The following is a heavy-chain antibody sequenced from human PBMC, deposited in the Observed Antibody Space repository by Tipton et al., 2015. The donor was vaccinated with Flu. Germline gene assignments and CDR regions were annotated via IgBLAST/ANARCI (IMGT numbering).Heavy chain of an antibody. J-gene: IGHJ4*02. D-gene: IGHD6-13*01. Sequence: SLRLSCAASGFTFSSFAMSWVRQAPGKGLEWVSGFVGSGGITYYADSVKGRFTISRDNSRNTLYLQMNSLRAEDTAVYYCTRDLFYTSSWERFDYWGQGTLVTVSS. V-gene: IGHV3-23*01. CDR1: GFTFSSFA. CDR2: FVGSGGIT. CDR3: TRDLFYTSSWERFDY.